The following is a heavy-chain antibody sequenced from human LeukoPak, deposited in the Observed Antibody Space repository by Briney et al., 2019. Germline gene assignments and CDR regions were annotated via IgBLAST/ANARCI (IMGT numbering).Heavy chain of an antibody. CDR1: GYTFTSYA. D-gene: IGHD2-2*01. Sequence: ASVKVSCKASGYTFTSYAMHWVRQAPGQRLEWMGWINAGNGNTKYSQKFQGRVTITRDTSASTAYLELSSLRSEDTAVYYCARSKLRGGIVVVPAAILNWGQGTLVTVSS. CDR3: ARSKLRGGIVVVPAAILN. J-gene: IGHJ4*02. V-gene: IGHV1-3*01. CDR2: INAGNGNT.